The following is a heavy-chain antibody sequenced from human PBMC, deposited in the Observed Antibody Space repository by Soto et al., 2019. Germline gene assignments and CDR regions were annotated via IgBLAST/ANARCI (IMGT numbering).Heavy chain of an antibody. J-gene: IGHJ4*02. Sequence: QVQLQQWGAGLLKPSETLSLTCAVYCGSFSSYYWSWIRQPPGKGVEWIGEINHSGSTNYNPSLKRRVTMSVDTSKNQFSLKLSSVTAADTAVYYCARTSRFDCWGQGTLVTVSS. CDR3: ARTSRFDC. CDR1: CGSFSSYY. D-gene: IGHD6-6*01. V-gene: IGHV4-34*01. CDR2: INHSGST.